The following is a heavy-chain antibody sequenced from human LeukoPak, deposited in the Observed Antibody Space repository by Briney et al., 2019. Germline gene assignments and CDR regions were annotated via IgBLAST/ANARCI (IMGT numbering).Heavy chain of an antibody. CDR1: GFTFTTYG. D-gene: IGHD2-15*01. CDR2: IRDDGTNR. J-gene: IGHJ4*02. CDR3: AKVQAPGYSSGGLDY. V-gene: IGHV3-30*02. Sequence: GGSLRLSCAASGFTFTTYGMHWVRQAPGKGLEWVAFIRDDGTNRYYADSVKGRFTISRDNSKNTLYLQMNSLRAEDTAVYYCAKVQAPGYSSGGLDYWGQGTLVTVSS.